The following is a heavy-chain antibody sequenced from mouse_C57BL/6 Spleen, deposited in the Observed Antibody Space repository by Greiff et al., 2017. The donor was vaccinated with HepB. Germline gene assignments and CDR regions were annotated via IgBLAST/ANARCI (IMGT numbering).Heavy chain of an antibody. CDR2: INPYNGGT. CDR3: ANDYDGAMDY. Sequence: VHVKQSGPVLVKPGASVKMSCKASGYTFTDYYMNWVKQSHGKSLEWIGVINPYNGGTSYNQKFKGKATLTVDKSSSTAYMELNSLTSEDSAVYYCANDYDGAMDYWGQGTSVTVSS. CDR1: GYTFTDYY. V-gene: IGHV1-19*01. D-gene: IGHD2-4*01. J-gene: IGHJ4*01.